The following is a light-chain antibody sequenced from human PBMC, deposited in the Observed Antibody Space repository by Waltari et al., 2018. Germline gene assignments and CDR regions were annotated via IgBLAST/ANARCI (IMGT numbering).Light chain of an antibody. J-gene: IGLJ2*01. CDR3: QVWDSSSDHVV. CDR1: NSGRKS. Sequence: SYVLTQPPSVSVAPGKTARITRGGNNSGRKSGNWYQQKPGQAPVLVVYDDSDRPSGIPERFSGSNSGNTATLTISRVEAGDEADYYCQVWDSSSDHVVFGGGTKLTVL. CDR2: DDS. V-gene: IGLV3-21*03.